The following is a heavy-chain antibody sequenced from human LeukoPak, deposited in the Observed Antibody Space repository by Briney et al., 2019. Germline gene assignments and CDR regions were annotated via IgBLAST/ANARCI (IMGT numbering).Heavy chain of an antibody. J-gene: IGHJ5*02. CDR2: IYSTGNT. CDR3: ARAKSKGTRPHCYGLENWFDT. Sequence: SETLSLTCSVSGGSINDYYWTWMRQPAGKGLEWIGSIYSTGNTDYNPSLKSRVTMSVDTSKSQVSLRLTSVTAADTALYYCARAKSKGTRPHCYGLENWFDTWGRGTLVSVSS. V-gene: IGHV4-4*07. CDR1: GGSINDYY. D-gene: IGHD1-1*01.